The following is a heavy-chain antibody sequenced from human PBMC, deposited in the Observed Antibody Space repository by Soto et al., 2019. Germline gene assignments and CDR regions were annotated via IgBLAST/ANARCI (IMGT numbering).Heavy chain of an antibody. CDR1: GFSFINYW. D-gene: IGHD2-2*01. Sequence: GGSLRLSCAASGFSFINYWMFWVRQAPGKGLEWVANIKQDGNVKNYVDSVKGRFAISRDNAKNSLYLQMDGLRADDTAVYYYARGAPLDCSSITCQLFDYWGQGTLVTVSS. J-gene: IGHJ4*02. CDR3: ARGAPLDCSSITCQLFDY. CDR2: IKQDGNVK. V-gene: IGHV3-7*05.